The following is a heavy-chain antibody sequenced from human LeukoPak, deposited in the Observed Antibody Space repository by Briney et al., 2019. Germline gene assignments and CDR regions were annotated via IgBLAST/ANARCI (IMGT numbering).Heavy chain of an antibody. V-gene: IGHV3-7*01. J-gene: IGHJ4*02. CDR2: IKQDGSEK. CDR1: GFTFSNYW. CDR3: TRERQNKDFWSGGDY. D-gene: IGHD3-3*01. Sequence: GALRLSCVASGFTFSNYWMSWVRQAPGKGLEWVANIKQDGSEKYYVDSVKGRFTISRDNAKNSLYLQMNTLRPEDTAVYYCTRERQNKDFWSGGDYWGQGTLVTVSS.